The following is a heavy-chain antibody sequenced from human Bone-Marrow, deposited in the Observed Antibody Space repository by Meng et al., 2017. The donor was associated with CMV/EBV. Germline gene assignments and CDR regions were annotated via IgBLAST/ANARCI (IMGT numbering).Heavy chain of an antibody. D-gene: IGHD2-2*01. CDR1: GGTFSSYT. J-gene: IGHJ5*02. CDR3: AREREEGYCSSTSCYYGNLFDP. V-gene: IGHV1-69*04. CDR2: IIPILGIA. Sequence: SVKVSCKASGGTFSSYTISWVRQAPGQGLEWMGRIIPILGIANYAQKFQGRVTITADKSTSTAYMELSSLRSEDTAVYYCAREREEGYCSSTSCYYGNLFDPWGQATLATFSS.